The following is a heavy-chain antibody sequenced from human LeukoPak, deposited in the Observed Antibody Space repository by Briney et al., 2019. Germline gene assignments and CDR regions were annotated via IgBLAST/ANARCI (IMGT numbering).Heavy chain of an antibody. D-gene: IGHD4-17*01. CDR2: TYYRSKWSN. J-gene: IGHJ4*02. CDR3: ARGSNDYCDYSLDS. V-gene: IGHV6-1*01. Sequence: SQTLSLTCAISGDSVSSNSAAWNWIRQSPSRGLEWLGRTYYRSKWSNNYAVSVKSRITINSDTSKNQFALQLNSVTPEDTAVYYCARGSNDYCDYSLDSWGQGTLVTVSS. CDR1: GDSVSSNSAA.